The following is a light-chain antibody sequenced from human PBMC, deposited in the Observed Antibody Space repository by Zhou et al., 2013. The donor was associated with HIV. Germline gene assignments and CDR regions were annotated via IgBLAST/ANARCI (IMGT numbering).Light chain of an antibody. J-gene: IGKJ1*01. CDR2: AAS. V-gene: IGKV1-8*01. CDR3: QLRSNWPL. Sequence: AIRMTQSPSSFSASTGDRVTITCRASQAISTYLAWYQQKPGKAPNLLIYAASTLQPGVPSRFSGSGSGTDFTLTISSLEPEDFAVYYCQLRSNWPLFGQGTKVEIK. CDR1: QAISTY.